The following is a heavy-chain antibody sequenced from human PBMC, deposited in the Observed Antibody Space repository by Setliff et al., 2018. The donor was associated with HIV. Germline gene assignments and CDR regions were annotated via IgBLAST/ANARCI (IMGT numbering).Heavy chain of an antibody. CDR1: GYTFTSYW. D-gene: IGHD2-21*02. J-gene: IGHJ3*02. CDR3: ARHVLVTRDI. V-gene: IGHV5-51*01. Sequence: PGESLKISCKGSGYTFTSYWIGWVRQMPGKGLEWMGIIYPGGSDTRYSPSFQGRVTISADKSINTAYLQGSSLQASDTAMYYCARHVLVTRDIWGQGTMVTVSS. CDR2: IYPGGSDT.